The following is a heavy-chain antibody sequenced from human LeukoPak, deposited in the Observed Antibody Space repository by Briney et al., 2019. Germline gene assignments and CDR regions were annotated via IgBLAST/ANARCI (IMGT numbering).Heavy chain of an antibody. V-gene: IGHV4-4*07. Sequence: SETLSLTCTVSGGSISSYYWSWIRQPAGKGLEWIGRIYTSGSTNYNPSLKSRVTMSVDTSKNQFSLKLSSVTAADTAVYYCARDEPPPDDPSPKKYCSSTSCYDDWFDPWGQGTLVTVSS. J-gene: IGHJ5*02. D-gene: IGHD2-2*01. CDR2: IYTSGST. CDR1: GGSISSYY. CDR3: ARDEPPPDDPSPKKYCSSTSCYDDWFDP.